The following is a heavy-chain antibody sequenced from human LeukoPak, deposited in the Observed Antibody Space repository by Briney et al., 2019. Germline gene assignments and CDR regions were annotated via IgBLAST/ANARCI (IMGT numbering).Heavy chain of an antibody. J-gene: IGHJ6*03. V-gene: IGHV3-23*01. D-gene: IGHD3-10*01. CDR1: GFTFSTYA. Sequence: PGGSLRLSCAASGFTFSTYAMSWVRQAPGKGLEWVSTISGSGGSTHYADSVKGRFTISRDNSKNTLYLQMNSLRVEDTALYYRAKEAGVSYYSYMDVWGKGTTVTVSS. CDR2: ISGSGGST. CDR3: AKEAGVSYYSYMDV.